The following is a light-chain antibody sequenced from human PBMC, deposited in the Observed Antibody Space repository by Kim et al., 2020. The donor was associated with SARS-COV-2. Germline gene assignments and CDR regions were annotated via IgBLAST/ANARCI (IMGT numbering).Light chain of an antibody. J-gene: IGLJ1*01. V-gene: IGLV1-40*01. Sequence: VTISCTGSSSNIGAGYDVHWYQQLPGTAPKLLIYGNINRPSGVPDRFSGSKSGTSASLAITGLQAEDEADYYCQSYDSSLSGFYVFGTGTKVTVL. CDR3: QSYDSSLSGFYV. CDR1: SSNIGAGYD. CDR2: GNI.